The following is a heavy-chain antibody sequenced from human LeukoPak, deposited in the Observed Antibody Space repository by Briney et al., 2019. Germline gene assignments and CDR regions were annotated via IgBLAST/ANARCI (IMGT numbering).Heavy chain of an antibody. J-gene: IGHJ4*02. Sequence: PSETLSLTCTVSGGSISSYYWSWIRQPAGKGLEWIGRIYTSGSTNYNPSLKSRVTMSVDTSKNQFSLKLSSVTAADTAVYYCARGRVYYGSGSYYPLDYWGQGTLVTVSS. CDR3: ARGRVYYGSGSYYPLDY. V-gene: IGHV4-4*07. CDR2: IYTSGST. CDR1: GGSISSYY. D-gene: IGHD3-10*01.